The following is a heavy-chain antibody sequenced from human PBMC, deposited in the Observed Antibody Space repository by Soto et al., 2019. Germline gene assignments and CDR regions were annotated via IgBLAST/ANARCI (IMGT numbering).Heavy chain of an antibody. CDR1: GFAFNNYG. V-gene: IGHV3-23*01. CDR3: AKAKRITMIVVVLYFDY. Sequence: PWGSLRLSCTVSGFAFNNYGINWVRQAPGKGLEWVSSISKSGSTYYADSVKGRFTISRDNSKNTLYLQMNSLRAEDTAVYYCAKAKRITMIVVVLYFDYWGQGTLVTVSS. J-gene: IGHJ4*02. D-gene: IGHD3-22*01. CDR2: ISKSGST.